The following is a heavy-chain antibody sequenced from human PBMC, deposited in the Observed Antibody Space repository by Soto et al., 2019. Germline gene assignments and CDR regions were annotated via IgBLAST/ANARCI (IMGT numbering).Heavy chain of an antibody. Sequence: EVQLVESGGGLVKPGGSLRLSCAASGFTLPSYTMNWVRQASGKGLEWVSSITCSSSHIYYADSVKGRFTISRDNAGNSLYLQMNSLRAEDSAVYYCVRERGLSSFYGMDVWGQGTTVTVSS. J-gene: IGHJ6*02. V-gene: IGHV3-21*02. CDR2: ITCSSSHI. D-gene: IGHD3-10*01. CDR1: GFTLPSYT. CDR3: VRERGLSSFYGMDV.